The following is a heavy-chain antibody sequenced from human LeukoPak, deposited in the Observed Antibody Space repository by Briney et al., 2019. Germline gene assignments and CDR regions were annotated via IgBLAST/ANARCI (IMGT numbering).Heavy chain of an antibody. J-gene: IGHJ3*02. V-gene: IGHV4-31*03. CDR1: GGSISSGGYY. CDR2: IHYSGST. CDR3: ARDSGGSYYSAFDI. D-gene: IGHD1-26*01. Sequence: PSQTLSLTCTVSGGSISSGGYYWSWIRRHPGKGLEWIGYIHYSGSTYYNPSLKSRVTISVDTSKNQFSLKLSSVTAADTAVYYCARDSGGSYYSAFDIWGQGTMVTVSS.